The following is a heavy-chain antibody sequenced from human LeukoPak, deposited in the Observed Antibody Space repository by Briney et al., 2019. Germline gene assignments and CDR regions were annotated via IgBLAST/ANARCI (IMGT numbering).Heavy chain of an antibody. CDR2: ISSSSSTI. V-gene: IGHV3-48*01. J-gene: IGHJ4*02. CDR1: GFTFSSYS. Sequence: PGGSLRLSCAASGFTFSSYSMNWVRQAPGKGLEWVSYISSSSSTIYYADSVKGRFTISRDNAKNSLYLQMNSLRAEDTAVYYCARDQVIDYYGRPPFDYWGQGTLVTVSS. CDR3: ARDQVIDYYGRPPFDY. D-gene: IGHD3-10*01.